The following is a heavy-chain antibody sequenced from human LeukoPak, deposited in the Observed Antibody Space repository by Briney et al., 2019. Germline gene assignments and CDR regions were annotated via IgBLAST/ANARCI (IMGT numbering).Heavy chain of an antibody. V-gene: IGHV3-30*04. CDR3: ATYYDSSGYIDY. Sequence: GGSLRLSCAASGFTFSSYAMHWVRQAPGKGLEWVAVISYDGSNKYYADSVKGRFTISRDNSKNTLYLQMNSLRAEDTAAYYCATYYDSSGYIDYWGQGTLVTVSS. CDR1: GFTFSSYA. CDR2: ISYDGSNK. D-gene: IGHD3-22*01. J-gene: IGHJ4*02.